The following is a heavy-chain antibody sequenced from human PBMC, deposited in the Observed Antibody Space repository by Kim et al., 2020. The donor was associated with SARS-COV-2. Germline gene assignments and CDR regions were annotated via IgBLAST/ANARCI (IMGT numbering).Heavy chain of an antibody. J-gene: IGHJ6*03. V-gene: IGHV3-23*01. CDR3: AKDRGVPAAKHMDV. D-gene: IGHD2-2*01. Sequence: DPVKGRFAISRDNSKNTLYLQMNGLRAEDTAVYYCAKDRGVPAAKHMDVWGKGTTVTVSS.